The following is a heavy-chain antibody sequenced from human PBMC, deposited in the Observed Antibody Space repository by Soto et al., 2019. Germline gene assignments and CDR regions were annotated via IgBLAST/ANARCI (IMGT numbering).Heavy chain of an antibody. CDR3: ARRRMGGEYYYYYYMDV. CDR1: GGSISSYY. V-gene: IGHV4-59*08. J-gene: IGHJ6*03. CDR2: IYYSGST. Sequence: ASETLSLTCTVSGGSISSYYWSWIRQPPGKGLEWIGYIYYSGSTNYNPSLKSRVTISVDTSKNQFSLKLSSVTAADTAVYYCARRRMGGEYYYYYYMDVWGKGTTVTVSS. D-gene: IGHD3-16*01.